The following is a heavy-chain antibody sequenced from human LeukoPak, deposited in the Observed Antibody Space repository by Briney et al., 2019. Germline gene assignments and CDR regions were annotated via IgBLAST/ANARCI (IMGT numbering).Heavy chain of an antibody. CDR1: GYTFTSYY. Sequence: ASVKVSCKTSGYTFTSYYIHWVRQGPGQGFEWMGIINPSGGDTNYAQMFQGRVTMTMDTSTSIVFMELRSLRSEDTAIYYCARDAPGIAVGGDFDYWGQGTLVTVSS. J-gene: IGHJ4*02. V-gene: IGHV1-46*01. CDR3: ARDAPGIAVGGDFDY. CDR2: INPSGGDT. D-gene: IGHD6-19*01.